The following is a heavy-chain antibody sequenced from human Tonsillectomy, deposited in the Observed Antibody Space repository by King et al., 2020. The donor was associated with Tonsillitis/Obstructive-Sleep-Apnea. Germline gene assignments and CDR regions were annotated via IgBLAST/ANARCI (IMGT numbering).Heavy chain of an antibody. V-gene: IGHV4-59*01. CDR3: AREGDDAFDL. CDR2: IHYSGGT. Sequence: QLQESGPGLVKPSETLSLTCTVPGGSINSYYWSWIRQPPGKGLEWIGYIHYSGGTKYNPSLKSRVSISIDTSTNQCSLKLTSVTAADTAVYYCAREGDDAFDLWGQGTMVTVPS. CDR1: GGSINSYY. D-gene: IGHD3-16*01. J-gene: IGHJ3*01.